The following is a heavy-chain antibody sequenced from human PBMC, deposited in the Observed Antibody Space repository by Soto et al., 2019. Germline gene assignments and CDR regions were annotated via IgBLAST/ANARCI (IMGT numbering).Heavy chain of an antibody. J-gene: IGHJ4*02. V-gene: IGHV3-23*01. D-gene: IGHD3-22*01. CDR3: AKEHAIVGAGPNSIDY. CDR1: GFTFSGYA. CDR2: ISGSGSST. Sequence: EVQLLESGGGLVQPGGSLRLSCAASGFTFSGYAMSWVRQAPGKGLEKGLEWVSTISGSGSSTYYADSVKGRFTISRDNSKNTLYLQMNSLRAEDTAVYYCAKEHAIVGAGPNSIDYWGQGTLVTVSS.